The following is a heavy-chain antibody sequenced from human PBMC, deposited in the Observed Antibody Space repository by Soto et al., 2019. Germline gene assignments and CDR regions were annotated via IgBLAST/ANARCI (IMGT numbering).Heavy chain of an antibody. D-gene: IGHD3-10*01. CDR1: GGSISNYY. V-gene: IGHV4-59*01. J-gene: IGHJ6*02. Sequence: PSETLSLTCTVSGGSISNYYWSWLRQPPGKGLEWIGYIYDSVTTNSRPSLQNRVTISIDTSKNQFSLKLSSVTAADTAVYYCARARITMVREVIKYNMDVWGQGTTVT. CDR3: ARARITMVREVIKYNMDV. CDR2: IYDSVTT.